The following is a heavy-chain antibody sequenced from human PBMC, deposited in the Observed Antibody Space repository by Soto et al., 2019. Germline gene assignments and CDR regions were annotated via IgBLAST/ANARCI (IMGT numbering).Heavy chain of an antibody. J-gene: IGHJ6*02. V-gene: IGHV3-21*01. CDR3: ARELYDYSNYQPPHYYYYGMDV. CDR1: GFTFSSYS. Sequence: AGGSLRLSCAASGFTFSSYSMNWVRQAPGKGLEWVSSISSSSSYIYYADSVKGRFTISRDNAKNSLYLQMNSLRAEDTAVYYCARELYDYSNYQPPHYYYYGMDVWGQGTTVTVSS. D-gene: IGHD4-4*01. CDR2: ISSSSSYI.